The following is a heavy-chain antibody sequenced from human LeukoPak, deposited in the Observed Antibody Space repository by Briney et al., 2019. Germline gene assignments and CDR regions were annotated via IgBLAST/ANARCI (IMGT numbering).Heavy chain of an antibody. V-gene: IGHV4-39*07. CDR1: GGSISSGSYY. Sequence: SETLSLTCTVSGGSISSGSYYWGWIRQPPGKGLEWIGSIYYSGSTYYNPSLKSRVTISVDTSKNQFSLKLSSVTAADTAVYYCARDRSNEGPDYYDSSGYYPHDAFDIWGQGTMVTVSS. CDR3: ARDRSNEGPDYYDSSGYYPHDAFDI. J-gene: IGHJ3*02. D-gene: IGHD3-22*01. CDR2: IYYSGST.